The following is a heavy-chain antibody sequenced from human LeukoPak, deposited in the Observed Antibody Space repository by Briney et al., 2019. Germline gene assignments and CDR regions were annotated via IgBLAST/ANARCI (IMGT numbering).Heavy chain of an antibody. J-gene: IGHJ4*02. CDR1: GFTFSSYE. D-gene: IGHD2-8*01. CDR2: ISSSGSTI. CDR3: ASVPFKTKDY. Sequence: PPGGSLRLSCAASGFTFSSYEMNWVRQAPGKGLEWVSYISSSGSTIYYADSVKGRFTISRDNAKNSLYLQMNSLRAEDTAVYYCASVPFKTKDYWGQGTLVTVSS. V-gene: IGHV3-48*03.